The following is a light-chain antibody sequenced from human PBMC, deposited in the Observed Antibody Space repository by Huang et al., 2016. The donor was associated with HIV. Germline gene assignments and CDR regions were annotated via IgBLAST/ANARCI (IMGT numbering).Light chain of an antibody. J-gene: IGKJ3*01. CDR2: TTS. CDR1: QHININ. CDR3: QQSYSSPRVT. V-gene: IGKV1-39*01. Sequence: DIQMTQSPSSLSAFVGDNVTITCRASQHININLNWYQQKPGKGPRLLIYTTSTLCTGVPSRFSGSGSGTHFTLTINSLQPEDSATYSCQQSYSSPRVTFGPGTKINI.